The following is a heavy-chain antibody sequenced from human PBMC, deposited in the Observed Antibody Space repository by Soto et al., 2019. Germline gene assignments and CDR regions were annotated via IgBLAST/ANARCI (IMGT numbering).Heavy chain of an antibody. Sequence: SETLSLTCTVSGGSVTSRGYYWGWIRQSPGKGLEWIGSMYYSGTAYYKPSLESRVTISGDTSKNHFTLKLDSVTAADTGVYYCVRTIWDSSGYHFDYWGQGTPVTVSS. D-gene: IGHD3-22*01. CDR3: VRTIWDSSGYHFDY. V-gene: IGHV4-39*02. CDR2: MYYSGTA. CDR1: GGSVTSRGYY. J-gene: IGHJ4*02.